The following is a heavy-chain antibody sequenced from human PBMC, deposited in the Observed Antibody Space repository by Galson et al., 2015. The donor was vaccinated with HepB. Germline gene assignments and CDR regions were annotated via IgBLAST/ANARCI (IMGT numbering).Heavy chain of an antibody. D-gene: IGHD2-2*01. CDR3: ATGVVPAATNWFDP. J-gene: IGHJ5*02. CDR1: GYTLTELS. Sequence: SVKVSCKVSGYTLTELSMHWVRQAPGKGLEWMGGFDPEDGETIYAQKFQGRVTMTEDTSTDTAYMELSSLRPEDTAVYYCATGVVPAATNWFDPWGQGTLVTVSS. V-gene: IGHV1-24*01. CDR2: FDPEDGET.